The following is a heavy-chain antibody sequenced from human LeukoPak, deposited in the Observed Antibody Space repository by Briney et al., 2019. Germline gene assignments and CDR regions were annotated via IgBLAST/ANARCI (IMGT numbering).Heavy chain of an antibody. J-gene: IGHJ4*02. CDR2: ISVGGRIM. D-gene: IGHD6-19*01. CDR1: GFTFSSYS. CDR3: ARGVSSGWGLKVYYFDY. Sequence: GGSLRLSCVASGFTFSSYSFNWVRQAPGKGLEWVSYISVGGRIMSYADSVRGRFTISRDDAKNSIYLQMNSLRAEDTAVYYCARGVSSGWGLKVYYFDYWGQGTLVTVSS. V-gene: IGHV3-48*01.